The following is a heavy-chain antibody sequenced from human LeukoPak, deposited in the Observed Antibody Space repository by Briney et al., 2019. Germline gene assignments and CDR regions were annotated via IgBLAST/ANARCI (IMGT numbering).Heavy chain of an antibody. CDR3: ARGHLRRRGFDP. CDR2: INHSGST. J-gene: IGHJ5*02. V-gene: IGHV4-34*01. Sequence: PSETLSLTCAVYGGSFSGYYWSWIRQPPGKGLEWIGEINHSGSTNYNPSLKSRVTISVDTSKNQFSLKLSSVTAADTAVYYCARGHLRRRGFDPWGQGTLVTVSS. CDR1: GGSFSGYY.